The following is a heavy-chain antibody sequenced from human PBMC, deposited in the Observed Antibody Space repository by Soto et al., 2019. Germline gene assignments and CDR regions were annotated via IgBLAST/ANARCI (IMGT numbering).Heavy chain of an antibody. J-gene: IGHJ6*02. Sequence: SETLSLTCTVSGGSISSGGYYWSWIRQHPGKGLEWIGYIYYSGSTYYNPSLKSRVTISVGTSKNQFSLKLSSVTAADTAVYYCARDPNYGSGSYDYYYGMDVWGQGTTVTVSS. V-gene: IGHV4-31*03. CDR2: IYYSGST. D-gene: IGHD3-10*01. CDR1: GGSISSGGYY. CDR3: ARDPNYGSGSYDYYYGMDV.